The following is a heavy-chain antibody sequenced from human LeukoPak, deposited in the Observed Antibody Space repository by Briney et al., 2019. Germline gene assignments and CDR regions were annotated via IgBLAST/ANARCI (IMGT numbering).Heavy chain of an antibody. J-gene: IGHJ4*02. CDR1: GFTFSSYS. V-gene: IGHV3-21*01. D-gene: IGHD3-22*01. CDR3: ARDYYDSSGYLAIDY. CDR2: ISSSSSYI. Sequence: GGSLRLSCAASGFTFSSYSMNWVRQAPGKGLEWVSSISSSSSYIYYADSVKGRFTISRDNAKNSLYLQMNSLRAEDTAVYYCARDYYDSSGYLAIDYWGQGTLVTVSP.